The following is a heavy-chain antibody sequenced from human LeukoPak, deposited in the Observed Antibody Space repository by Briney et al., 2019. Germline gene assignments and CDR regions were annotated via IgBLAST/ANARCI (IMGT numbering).Heavy chain of an antibody. CDR2: IYSGGNT. CDR1: GFTVSSSY. Sequence: GGSLRLSCAASGFTVSSSYTSWVRQAPGKGLEWVSVIYSGGNTYYADSVKGRFTVSRDNSKNTLYLQMNSLRTEDTAVYYCATSRYWGQGTLVTVSS. J-gene: IGHJ4*02. V-gene: IGHV3-53*01. D-gene: IGHD1-14*01. CDR3: ATSRY.